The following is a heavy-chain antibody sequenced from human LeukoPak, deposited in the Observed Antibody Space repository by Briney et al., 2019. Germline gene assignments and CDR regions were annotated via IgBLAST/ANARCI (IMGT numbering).Heavy chain of an antibody. CDR1: GYTFTIYG. V-gene: IGHV1-18*01. CDR3: ARGFAQYASTSRHVGY. Sequence: ASVKVSCKASGYTFTIYGIRWVRQAPGQGLEWMGWISAYNGNTNYAQKLQGRVTMTTDTSTSTAYMELRSLRSDDTAVYYCARGFAQYASTSRHVGYWGQGTLVTVSS. CDR2: ISAYNGNT. D-gene: IGHD2-2*01. J-gene: IGHJ4*02.